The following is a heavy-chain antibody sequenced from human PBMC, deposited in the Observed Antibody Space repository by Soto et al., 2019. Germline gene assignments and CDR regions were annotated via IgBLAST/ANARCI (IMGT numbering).Heavy chain of an antibody. D-gene: IGHD3-3*01. V-gene: IGHV3-73*01. CDR3: TRHWYDFWSGPNMDV. CDR1: GFTFSGSA. CDR2: IRSKANSYAT. Sequence: GGSLRLSCAASGFTFSGSAMHWVRQASGKGLEWVGRIRSKANSYATAYAASVKGRFTISRDDSKNTAYLQMNSLKTEDTAVYYCTRHWYDFWSGPNMDVWGKGTTVTVSS. J-gene: IGHJ6*03.